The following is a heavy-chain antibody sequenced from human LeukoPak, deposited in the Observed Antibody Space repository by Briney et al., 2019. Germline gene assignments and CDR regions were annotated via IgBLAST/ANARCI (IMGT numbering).Heavy chain of an antibody. D-gene: IGHD4-11*01. Sequence: PGGSLRLSCAASGFTLSDYALSWVRQAPGKGLEWVSGISAGTYDADSVRGRFTISRDNSKNTLYLQVNSLRAEDTAVYYCAKGVSKYDFVYWGQGTLVTVSS. CDR1: GFTLSDYA. CDR2: ISAGT. J-gene: IGHJ4*02. V-gene: IGHV3-23*01. CDR3: AKGVSKYDFVY.